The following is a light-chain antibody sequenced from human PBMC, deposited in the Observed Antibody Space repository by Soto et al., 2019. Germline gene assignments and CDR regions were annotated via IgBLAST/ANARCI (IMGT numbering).Light chain of an antibody. CDR2: GAS. J-gene: IGKJ4*01. Sequence: ESVLTQSPGTLSLSPGERATLSCRASQSVITYLAWYQQKPGQAPRLLIYGASSRATGIPDRFSGSGSGTEFTLTISRLEHEDVAVYYCQQYGSTPLTFGGGTKVEIK. CDR3: QQYGSTPLT. CDR1: QSVITY. V-gene: IGKV3-20*01.